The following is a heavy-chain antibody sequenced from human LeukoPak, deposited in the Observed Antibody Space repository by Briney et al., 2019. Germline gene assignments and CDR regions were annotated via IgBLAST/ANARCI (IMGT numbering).Heavy chain of an antibody. J-gene: IGHJ4*02. D-gene: IGHD6-19*01. CDR1: GGSISSYY. V-gene: IGHV4-59*01. CDR3: ARETGYSSGWYDY. CDR2: IYYSGSA. Sequence: SETLSLTCTVSGGSISSYYWSWIRQPPGKGLEWIGYIYYSGSANYNPSLKSRVTISVDTSKNQFSLKLSSVTAADTAVYYCARETGYSSGWYDYWGQGTLVTVSS.